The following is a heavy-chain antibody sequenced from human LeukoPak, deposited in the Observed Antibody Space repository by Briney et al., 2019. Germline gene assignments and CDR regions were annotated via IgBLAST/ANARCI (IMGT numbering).Heavy chain of an antibody. D-gene: IGHD1-26*01. Sequence: GGSLRLSCAASGFTFDDYAMHWVRQAPGKGLEWVSGISWNSGSIGYADSVKGRFTISRDNAKNSLYLQMNSLRAEDTALYYCAKGEVGSLDYYYYGMDVWGQGTTVTVSS. J-gene: IGHJ6*02. CDR1: GFTFDDYA. V-gene: IGHV3-9*01. CDR2: ISWNSGSI. CDR3: AKGEVGSLDYYYYGMDV.